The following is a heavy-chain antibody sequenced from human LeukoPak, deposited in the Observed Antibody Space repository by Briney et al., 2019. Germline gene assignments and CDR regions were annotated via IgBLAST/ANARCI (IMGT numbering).Heavy chain of an antibody. CDR1: GGSISSGSYY. CDR2: IYYSGST. Sequence: SETLSLTCTVSGGSISSGSYYWSWIRQPAGKGLEWIGYIYYSGSTNYSPSLSSRVSISVDTSKNQISLKLSSLTATDTAVYYCARHGGSGSYYNWFDPWGQGTLVTVSS. J-gene: IGHJ5*02. V-gene: IGHV4-61*10. D-gene: IGHD3-10*01. CDR3: ARHGGSGSYYNWFDP.